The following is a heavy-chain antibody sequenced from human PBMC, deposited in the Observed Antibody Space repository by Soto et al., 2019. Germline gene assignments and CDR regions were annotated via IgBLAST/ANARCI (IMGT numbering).Heavy chain of an antibody. Sequence: SETLSLTCTVSAASFSKYYWTWFRQSPGKGLEWIGYIYFNGNTNYNPSLKRRVTMSIDTSKKQFSLNLSSVTAADTAVYYCASVTFGGIVLAHWGQGALVTVS. CDR1: AASFSKYY. CDR2: IYFNGNT. CDR3: ASVTFGGIVLAH. V-gene: IGHV4-59*01. J-gene: IGHJ4*02. D-gene: IGHD3-16*01.